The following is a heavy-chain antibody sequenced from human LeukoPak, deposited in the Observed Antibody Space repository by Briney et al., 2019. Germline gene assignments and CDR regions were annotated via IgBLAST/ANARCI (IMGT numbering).Heavy chain of an antibody. Sequence: SETLSLTCTVSGGSISSYYWSWIRQPPGKGLEWIGYIYYSGSTNYDPSLKSRVTISVDTSKNQFSLKLSSVTAADTAVYYCARSPGVVPAAISHYYFDYWGQGTLVTVSS. V-gene: IGHV4-59*08. D-gene: IGHD2-2*01. CDR2: IYYSGST. CDR3: ARSPGVVPAAISHYYFDY. CDR1: GGSISSYY. J-gene: IGHJ4*02.